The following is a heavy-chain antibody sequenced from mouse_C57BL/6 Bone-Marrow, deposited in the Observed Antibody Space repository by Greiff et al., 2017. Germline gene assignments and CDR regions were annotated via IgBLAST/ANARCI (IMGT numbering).Heavy chain of an antibody. Sequence: ESGPGLVKPSQSLSLTCSVTGYSITSGYYWNWIRQFPGNKLEWMGYISYDGSNNYNPSLKNRISITRDTSKNQFFLKLNSVTTEDTATYYCARGGGYYRFDYWGQGTTLTVSS. J-gene: IGHJ2*01. CDR1: GYSITSGYY. V-gene: IGHV3-6*01. D-gene: IGHD2-3*01. CDR2: ISYDGSN. CDR3: ARGGGYYRFDY.